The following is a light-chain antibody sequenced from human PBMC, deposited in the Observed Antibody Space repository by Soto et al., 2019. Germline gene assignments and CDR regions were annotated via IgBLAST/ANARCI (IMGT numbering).Light chain of an antibody. CDR3: QQRSNWPAVT. V-gene: IGKV3-11*01. CDR2: DAS. CDR1: QSVSSY. Sequence: PGERATLSCRASQSVSSYLAWYQQKPGQAPRLLIYDASNRATGIPARFSGSGSGTDFTLTISSLEPEDFAVYYCQQRSNWPAVTFGGGTKVEIK. J-gene: IGKJ4*01.